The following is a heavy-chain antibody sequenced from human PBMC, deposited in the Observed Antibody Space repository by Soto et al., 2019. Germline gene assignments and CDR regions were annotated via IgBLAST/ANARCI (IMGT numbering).Heavy chain of an antibody. CDR3: ARVISGWDYYCYGMDV. Sequence: QVQLVESGGDLVKPGGSLRLSCAASGFTFSDYYMSWIRQAPGKGLEWVSYISSSGSAKYYADSVKGRFTISRDNSKNSLYLQLNSLGAEDTAVYYCARVISGWDYYCYGMDVWGQGTTVIVSS. J-gene: IGHJ6*02. CDR2: ISSSGSAK. D-gene: IGHD6-19*01. V-gene: IGHV3-11*01. CDR1: GFTFSDYY.